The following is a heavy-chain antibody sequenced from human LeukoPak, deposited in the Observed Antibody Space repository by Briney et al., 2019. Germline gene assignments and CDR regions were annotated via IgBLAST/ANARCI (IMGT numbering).Heavy chain of an antibody. D-gene: IGHD4-17*01. CDR1: GFTFSDYY. CDR3: AGPPKPYGDYDRFAFDI. CDR2: ISSSSSYT. J-gene: IGHJ3*02. V-gene: IGHV3-11*06. Sequence: PGGSLRLSCAASGFTFSDYYMSWIRQAPGKGLEWVSYISSSSSYTNYADSVKGRFTISRDNAKNSLYLQMNSLGAEDTAVYYCAGPPKPYGDYDRFAFDIWGQGTMVTVSS.